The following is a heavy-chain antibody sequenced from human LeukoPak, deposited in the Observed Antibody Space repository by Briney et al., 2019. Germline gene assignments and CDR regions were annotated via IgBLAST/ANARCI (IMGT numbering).Heavy chain of an antibody. CDR3: ASLSQRDYYYYMDV. CDR2: IYYSGST. D-gene: IGHD6-25*01. V-gene: IGHV4-39*01. CDR1: GDSISSSSYY. Sequence: PSETLSLTCTVSGDSISSSSYYWGWIRQPPEKGLEWIGSIYYSGSTYYSPSLKSRVTISADTTKNQFSLKVNSVTAADTAVYYCASLSQRDYYYYMDVWGKGTTVTISS. J-gene: IGHJ6*03.